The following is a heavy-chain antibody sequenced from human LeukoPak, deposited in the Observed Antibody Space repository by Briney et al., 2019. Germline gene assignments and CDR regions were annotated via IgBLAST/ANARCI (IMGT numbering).Heavy chain of an antibody. V-gene: IGHV4-59*08. J-gene: IGHJ6*02. CDR1: GGSISSYY. CDR3: ARLGYSSGWHPPGYYYGMDV. CDR2: IYYSGST. D-gene: IGHD6-19*01. Sequence: KPSETLSLTCTVSGGSISSYYWSWIRQPPGKGLEWIGYIYYSGSTNYNPSLKSRVTISVDTSKNQFSLKLSSVTAADTAVYYCARLGYSSGWHPPGYYYGMDVWGQGTTVTVSS.